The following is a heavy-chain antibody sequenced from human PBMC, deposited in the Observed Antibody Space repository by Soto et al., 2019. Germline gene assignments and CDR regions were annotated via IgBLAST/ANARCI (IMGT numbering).Heavy chain of an antibody. CDR1: VGSISYGGYY. Sequence: SETLSLTCTVSVGSISYGGYYWSWIRRLPGKGLEWTGYIYYSGSTYYNPSLESRLTISVDTSKNQFSLKLSSVTAADTAVYYCASYVWGSYRSLHYWGQGTLVTVS. J-gene: IGHJ4*02. CDR2: IYYSGST. D-gene: IGHD3-16*02. CDR3: ASYVWGSYRSLHY. V-gene: IGHV4-31*03.